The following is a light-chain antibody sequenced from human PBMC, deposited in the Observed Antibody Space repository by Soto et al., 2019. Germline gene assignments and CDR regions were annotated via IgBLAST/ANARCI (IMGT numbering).Light chain of an antibody. CDR2: VGTGGIVG. J-gene: IGLJ2*01. CDR3: GADHDSGSNVV. V-gene: IGLV9-49*01. Sequence: QLVLTQPPSASASLGASVTLTCTLSSGYSDYKVDWYQQRPGKGPRFVMRVGTGGIVGSKGDGIPDRFSVLGSDLNRYLTIKNIQEEDESDYHCGADHDSGSNVVFGGGTKLTVL. CDR1: SGYSDYK.